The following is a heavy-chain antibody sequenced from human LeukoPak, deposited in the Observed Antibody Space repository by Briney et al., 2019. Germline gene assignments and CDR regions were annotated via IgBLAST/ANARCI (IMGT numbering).Heavy chain of an antibody. J-gene: IGHJ4*02. V-gene: IGHV3-64*04. CDR2: ISSNGGST. CDR3: ARDVQAGPGY. CDR1: GFTFSSYA. Sequence: GGSLRLSCSASGFTFSSYAMHWVRQAPGKGLEYVSAISSNGGSTYYADSVKGRFTISRDNSKNTLYLQMNSLRAEDTAVYYCARDVQAGPGYWGQGTLVTVSS. D-gene: IGHD6-19*01.